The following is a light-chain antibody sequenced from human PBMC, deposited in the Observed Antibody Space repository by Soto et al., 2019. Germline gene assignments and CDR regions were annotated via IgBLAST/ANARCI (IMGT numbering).Light chain of an antibody. J-gene: IGLJ2*01. Sequence: QSVLTQPASVSGSPGQSITISCTGTSSDVGGHDYVSWFQQHPGKAPRLIIYEATKRPSGVSDRFSGSKSGNTAILTLSGLQAEDEADYFCCSYARDSILVFGRGTKVTVL. CDR2: EAT. CDR1: SSDVGGHDY. V-gene: IGLV2-23*01. CDR3: CSYARDSILV.